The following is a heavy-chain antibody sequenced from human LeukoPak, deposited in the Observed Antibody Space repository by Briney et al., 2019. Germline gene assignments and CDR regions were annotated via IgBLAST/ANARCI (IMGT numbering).Heavy chain of an antibody. CDR2: LYSGDST. Sequence: GGSLRLSCAPSGFTVSSNYMSWVRQAPGKGLEWVSVLYSGDSTYYSDSVKGRFTISRHNSKNTLYLQMNSLRAEDTAVYYCTAYGDYFDYWGQGTLVTVSS. D-gene: IGHD4-17*01. V-gene: IGHV3-53*04. CDR1: GFTVSSNY. J-gene: IGHJ4*02. CDR3: TAYGDYFDY.